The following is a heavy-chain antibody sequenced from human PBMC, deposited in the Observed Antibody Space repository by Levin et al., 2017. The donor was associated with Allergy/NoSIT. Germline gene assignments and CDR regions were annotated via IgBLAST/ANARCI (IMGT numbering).Heavy chain of an antibody. D-gene: IGHD1-26*01. Sequence: PGGSLRLSCAASGFTFSGLNMNWVRQAPGKGLEWTSFIRYSGNIVYYADSVKGRFTISRDNAKNSLYLQMNSLRDEDTAVYYCARESGSGSYHDYWGQGTLVTVSS. CDR1: GFTFSGLN. V-gene: IGHV3-48*02. CDR2: IRYSGNIV. CDR3: ARESGSGSYHDY. J-gene: IGHJ4*02.